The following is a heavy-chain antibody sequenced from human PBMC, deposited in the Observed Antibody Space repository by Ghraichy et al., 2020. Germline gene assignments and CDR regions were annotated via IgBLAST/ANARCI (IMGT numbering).Heavy chain of an antibody. D-gene: IGHD5-18*01. CDR1: GGSISSGDYY. CDR2: IYYSGST. V-gene: IGHV4-30-4*01. J-gene: IGHJ2*01. CDR3: ARGGSYGINWYFDL. Sequence: SETLSLTCTVSGGSISSGDYYWSWIRQPPGKGLECIGYIYYSGSTYYNPSLKSRVTISLDTSKNQFSLKLSSVTAADTAVYYCARGGSYGINWYFDLWGRGTLVTVSS.